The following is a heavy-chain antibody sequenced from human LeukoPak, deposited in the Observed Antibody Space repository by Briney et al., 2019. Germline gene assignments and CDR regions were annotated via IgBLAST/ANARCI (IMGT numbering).Heavy chain of an antibody. J-gene: IGHJ4*02. V-gene: IGHV3-48*03. CDR3: ARPIPGARAFDF. CDR2: ISSSDSTI. D-gene: IGHD2-2*01. Sequence: GGSLRLSCAASGFTFSSYEMNWVRQAPGKGLEWVSYISSSDSTIYYAGSVKGRFTISRDDAKNSLYLQMSSLRAEDTAVYYCARPIPGARAFDFWGQGTLVTVSS. CDR1: GFTFSSYE.